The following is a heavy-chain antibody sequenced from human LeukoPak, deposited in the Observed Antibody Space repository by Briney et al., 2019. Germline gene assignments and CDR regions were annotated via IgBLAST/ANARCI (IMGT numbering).Heavy chain of an antibody. J-gene: IGHJ1*01. CDR2: IHYTGST. D-gene: IGHD6-19*01. Sequence: SETLSLTCAVSGGSISGSSFYWGWIRQPPGKGLEWIGSIHYTGSTDYNPSLKSRVTISVDTSKNQFSLKLSSVTAADTAIYYCARGIAVAGTGKYWGQGTLVTVSS. V-gene: IGHV4-39*01. CDR1: GGSISGSSFY. CDR3: ARGIAVAGTGKY.